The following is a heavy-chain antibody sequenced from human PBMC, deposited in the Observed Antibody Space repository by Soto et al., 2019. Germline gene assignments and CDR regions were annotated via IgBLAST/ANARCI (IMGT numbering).Heavy chain of an antibody. V-gene: IGHV1-2*02. CDR2: INPNSGDT. CDR3: AKGGAIVAAGTRVYLYNAMDV. J-gene: IGHJ6*02. Sequence: GASVKVSFKASGYTFTGYYVHWVRQAPGQGLEWMGWINPNSGDTYLAQRFQGRVTMNRDTSIGTACMELRGLTSDDTAEYYCAKGGAIVAAGTRVYLYNAMDVWGQGTTVTVSS. D-gene: IGHD1-26*01. CDR1: GYTFTGYY.